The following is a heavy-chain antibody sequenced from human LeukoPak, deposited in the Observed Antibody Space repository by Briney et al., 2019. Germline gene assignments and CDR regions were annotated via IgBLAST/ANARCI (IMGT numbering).Heavy chain of an antibody. CDR3: ATGDRRDSCLDY. Sequence: PGGSLRLYCAASGFTFSSYEMNWVRQAPGKGLEWVSYISSSGSTIYYADSVKGRFTISRDNAKNSPYLQMNSLRAEDTAVYYCATGDRRDSCLDYWGQGTLVTVSS. D-gene: IGHD2-2*01. J-gene: IGHJ4*02. CDR2: ISSSGSTI. CDR1: GFTFSSYE. V-gene: IGHV3-48*03.